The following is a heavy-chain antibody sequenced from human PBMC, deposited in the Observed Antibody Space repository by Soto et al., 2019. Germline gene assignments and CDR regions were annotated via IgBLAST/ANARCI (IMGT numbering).Heavy chain of an antibody. V-gene: IGHV1-46*01. Sequence: QVQLVQSGAEVKRPGASVKISCKTSGYTFINYYIHWVRQATGQGLEWTGVINPSGGRTDYAQNVQGRVTVARDTSTSTVYMELSSLRSADTAIYYCARRARGTFHGFDIWGQGTMVTVSS. CDR1: GYTFINYY. J-gene: IGHJ3*02. CDR2: INPSGGRT. D-gene: IGHD3-16*01. CDR3: ARRARGTFHGFDI.